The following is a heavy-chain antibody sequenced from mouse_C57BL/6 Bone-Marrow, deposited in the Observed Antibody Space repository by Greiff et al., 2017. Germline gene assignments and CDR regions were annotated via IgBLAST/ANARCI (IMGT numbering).Heavy chain of an antibody. CDR2: ISGGGGNT. CDR1: GFTFSSYT. J-gene: IGHJ2*01. Sequence: EVKLMESGGGLVKPGGSLKLSCAASGFTFSSYTMSWVRQTPEKRLEWVATISGGGGNTYYPDSVKGRFTISRDNAKNTLYLQMSSLRSEDTALYYCARHGYYYGSSFYYFDYWGQGTTLTVSS. CDR3: ARHGYYYGSSFYYFDY. D-gene: IGHD1-1*01. V-gene: IGHV5-9*01.